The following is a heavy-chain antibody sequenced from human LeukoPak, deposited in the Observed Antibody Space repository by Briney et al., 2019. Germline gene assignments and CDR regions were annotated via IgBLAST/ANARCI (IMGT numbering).Heavy chain of an antibody. CDR2: ISASGGST. CDR1: GFTFSSYV. D-gene: IGHD4/OR15-4a*01. V-gene: IGHV3-23*01. Sequence: GGSLRLSCAASGFTFSSYVMSWVRQAPGKGLEWVPGISASGGSTYYADSVKGRFTISRDNSKNTLYLQMNSLRAEDTAVYYCAKGFGAYSFDYWGQGTLVTVSS. J-gene: IGHJ4*02. CDR3: AKGFGAYSFDY.